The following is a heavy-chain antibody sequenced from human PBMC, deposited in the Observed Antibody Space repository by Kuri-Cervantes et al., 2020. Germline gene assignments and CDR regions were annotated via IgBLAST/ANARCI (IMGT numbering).Heavy chain of an antibody. CDR2: ISFDGSHR. V-gene: IGHV3-30*03. D-gene: IGHD3-9*01. CDR1: GLTFSSYG. J-gene: IGHJ5*02. CDR3: ARDRNDILTGWFDP. Sequence: LSLTCAASGLTFSSYGMHWVRQAPGKGLEWVAVISFDGSHRYSADSVKGRFTISRDNSKNTLYLQMNSLRAEDTAVYYCARDRNDILTGWFDPWGQGTLVTVSS.